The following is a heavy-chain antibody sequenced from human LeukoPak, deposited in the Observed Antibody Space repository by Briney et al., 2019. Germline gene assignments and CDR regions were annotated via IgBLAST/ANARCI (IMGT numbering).Heavy chain of an antibody. CDR2: INPSGGST. V-gene: IGHV1-46*01. J-gene: IGHJ5*02. D-gene: IGHD2-21*02. CDR3: ARVSTVVVTAQVWFDP. Sequence: GASVKVSCKASGYTFTSYYMHWVRQAPGQGLEWMGIINPSGGSTSYAQKFQGRVTITADESTSTAYMELSSLRSEDTAVYYCARVSTVVVTAQVWFDPWGQGTLVTVSS. CDR1: GYTFTSYY.